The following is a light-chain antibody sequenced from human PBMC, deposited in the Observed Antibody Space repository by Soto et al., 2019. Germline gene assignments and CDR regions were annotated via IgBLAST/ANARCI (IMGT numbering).Light chain of an antibody. J-gene: IGKJ5*01. V-gene: IGKV3-11*01. CDR3: QQRSNWPIT. CDR2: DTS. CDR1: QTISSY. Sequence: EIVLTRSPRPLYLSTGEPGTLSCRASQTISSYLAWYQQKPGQAPRLLIYDTSTRATGIPARFSGSGSGTDFTLTISSLEPEDFAVYYCQQRSNWPITFGQGTRLEI.